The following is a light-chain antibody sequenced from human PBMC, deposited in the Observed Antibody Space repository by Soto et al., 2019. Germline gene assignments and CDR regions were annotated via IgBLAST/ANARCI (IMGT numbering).Light chain of an antibody. Sequence: EIVLTQSPATLSLSPGERATLSCRASQSVSSYLAWYQQKPGQAPRLLIYDASNWATGIPARFSGSGSGTDFTLTISSLEPEDFAVYYCQQRSSNWPPVTFGQGTRLEIK. V-gene: IGKV3-11*01. CDR2: DAS. CDR1: QSVSSY. CDR3: QQRSSNWPPVT. J-gene: IGKJ5*01.